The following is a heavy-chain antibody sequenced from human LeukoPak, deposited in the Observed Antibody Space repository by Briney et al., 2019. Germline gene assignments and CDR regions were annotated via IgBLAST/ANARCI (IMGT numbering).Heavy chain of an antibody. CDR2: ISSSSSYI. CDR3: AGDYGDYAC. J-gene: IGHJ4*02. Sequence: GGSLRLSCAASGFTVNSMYMSWIRQAPGKGLEWVSSISSSSSYIYYADSVKGRFTISRDNAKKSLYLQMNSLRAEDTAVYYCAGDYGDYACWGQGTLVTVSS. CDR1: GFTVNSMY. D-gene: IGHD4-17*01. V-gene: IGHV3-21*01.